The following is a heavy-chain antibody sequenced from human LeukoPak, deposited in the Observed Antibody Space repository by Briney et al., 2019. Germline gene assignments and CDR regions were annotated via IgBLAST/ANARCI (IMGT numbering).Heavy chain of an antibody. V-gene: IGHV3-74*01. CDR2: INTDGSST. J-gene: IGHJ6*03. CDR3: ARGGYSYGTYYYYMDV. CDR1: GFTFSSCW. Sequence: PGGSLRLSCAASGFTFSSCWMHWVRQAPGKGLVWVSRINTDGSSTSYADSVKGRFTISRDNAKNTLYLQMNSLRAEDTAVYYCARGGYSYGTYYYYMDVWGKGTTVTVSS. D-gene: IGHD5-18*01.